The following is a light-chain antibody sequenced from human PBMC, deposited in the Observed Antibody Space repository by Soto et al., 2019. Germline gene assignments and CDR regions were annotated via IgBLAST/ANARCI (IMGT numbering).Light chain of an antibody. V-gene: IGKV3D-20*02. Sequence: EIVLTQSPGTLSLSPGERATLSCRASQSVSSDYLAWYQQKPGQTPKVLIYRASSRATGIPDRFSGSGSGTDFTLTISRLEPEDFAVYYCQQHSHWPPWTFGQGTRVEIQ. CDR3: QQHSHWPPWT. CDR2: RAS. CDR1: QSVSSDY. J-gene: IGKJ1*01.